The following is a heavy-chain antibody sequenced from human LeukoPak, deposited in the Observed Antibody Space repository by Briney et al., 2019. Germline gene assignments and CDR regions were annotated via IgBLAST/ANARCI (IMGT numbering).Heavy chain of an antibody. CDR1: GGSKSSCY. Sequence: SETLSLTCSVSGGSKSSCYARCIRQPPEKGLEWIGFFYYSGSTNYNPSLKSRVTISVDTSKNHFSLELSSVTAADTAVYYCAKGPGGYSYGYDFHYWGQGTLVTVSS. J-gene: IGHJ4*02. CDR2: FYYSGST. D-gene: IGHD5-18*01. CDR3: AKGPGGYSYGYDFHY. V-gene: IGHV4-59*01.